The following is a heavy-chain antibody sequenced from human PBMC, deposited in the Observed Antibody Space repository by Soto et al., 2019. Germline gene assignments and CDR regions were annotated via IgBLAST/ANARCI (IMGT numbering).Heavy chain of an antibody. CDR3: AKDMSFDYGDYWVAY. CDR2: ISGSGGST. D-gene: IGHD4-17*01. CDR1: GFTFSSYA. J-gene: IGHJ4*02. V-gene: IGHV3-23*01. Sequence: GGSLRLACAASGFTFSSYAMSWVRQAPGKGLEWVSTISGSGGSTYYADSVKGRFTISRDNSKNTLYLQMNSLRAEDTAVYYCAKDMSFDYGDYWVAYWGQGTLVTVSS.